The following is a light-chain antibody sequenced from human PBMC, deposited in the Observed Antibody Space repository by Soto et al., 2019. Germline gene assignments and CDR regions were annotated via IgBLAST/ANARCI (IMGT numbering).Light chain of an antibody. Sequence: QSALTQPRSVSGSPGQSVAISCTGTSSDVGGYNYVSWYQQHPDKAPKLIIYDVTKRPSGVPDRFSGSKSGNTASLTISGLQAEDEADYYCCSYAGTYIYVFGTGTKVTVL. CDR2: DVT. V-gene: IGLV2-11*01. CDR3: CSYAGTYIYV. CDR1: SSDVGGYNY. J-gene: IGLJ1*01.